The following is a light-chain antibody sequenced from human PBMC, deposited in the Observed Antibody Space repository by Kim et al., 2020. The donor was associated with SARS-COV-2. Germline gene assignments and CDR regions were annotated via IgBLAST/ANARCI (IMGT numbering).Light chain of an antibody. J-gene: IGKJ4*01. CDR3: QQYNNWPFT. CDR2: DAS. CDR1: QSVSSN. V-gene: IGKV3-15*01. Sequence: EIVMTQSPVTLSVSPGERATLSCRASQSVSSNLAWYQHKPGQAPRLLMYDASTRATGIPARFSGSGSGTEFTLTISSLQSEDFAVYYCQQYNNWPFTFGGGTKVDIK.